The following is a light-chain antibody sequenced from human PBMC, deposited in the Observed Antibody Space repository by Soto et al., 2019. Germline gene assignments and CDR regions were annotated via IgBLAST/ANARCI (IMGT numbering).Light chain of an antibody. CDR1: QSVSTK. J-gene: IGKJ4*01. Sequence: EVVMTQSPATLSVSPGERATLSCRASQSVSTKSAWYQQKPGQAPRLLIYDTSTRATAIPARFSGSGSGTEFTLTISSLQSEDFAVYYCQQYNDWPPLTFGGGTKVEIK. CDR2: DTS. V-gene: IGKV3-15*01. CDR3: QQYNDWPPLT.